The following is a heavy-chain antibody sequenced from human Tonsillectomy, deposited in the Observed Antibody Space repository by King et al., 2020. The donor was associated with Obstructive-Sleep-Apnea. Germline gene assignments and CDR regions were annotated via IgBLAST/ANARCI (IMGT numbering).Heavy chain of an antibody. CDR1: GYSFTTYW. CDR2: IYPGDSDT. CDR3: ARQAQLGYCSGGSCYRPPYYFDY. J-gene: IGHJ4*02. Sequence: VQLVQSGAEVKKPGESLKISCEGSGYSFTTYWIGWVRQMPGKGLEWMGIIYPGDSDTRYSPSFQGQVTISADKSLSTAYLQWSSLKASDTAIYYCARQAQLGYCSGGSCYRPPYYFDYWGQGTLVTVSS. D-gene: IGHD2-15*01. V-gene: IGHV5-51*01.